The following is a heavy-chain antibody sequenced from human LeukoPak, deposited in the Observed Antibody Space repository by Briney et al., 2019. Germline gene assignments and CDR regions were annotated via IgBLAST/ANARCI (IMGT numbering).Heavy chain of an antibody. J-gene: IGHJ4*02. CDR1: GFTFSTYA. Sequence: GGSLRLSCAASGFTFSTYAVNWVRQAPGEGMEWVSAISRSGGTTNYADSVKGRFGIFRDNSKNTLYLQMQSLRAEATAVSSCEKDRNGWPTNFDSWGQGTLVTVS. D-gene: IGHD6-19*01. CDR3: EKDRNGWPTNFDS. V-gene: IGHV3-23*01. CDR2: ISRSGGTT.